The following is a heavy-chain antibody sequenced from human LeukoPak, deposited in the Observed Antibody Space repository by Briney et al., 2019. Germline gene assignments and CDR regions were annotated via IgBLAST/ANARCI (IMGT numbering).Heavy chain of an antibody. CDR1: GFTFSSYA. J-gene: IGHJ3*02. CDR3: AKDKGDTMIVVILGAFDI. V-gene: IGHV3-23*01. Sequence: TGGSLRLSCAASGFTFSSYAMSWVRQAPGKGLKWVSAISGSGGSTYYADSVKGRFTISRDNSKNTLYLQMNSLRAEDTAVYYCAKDKGDTMIVVILGAFDIWGQGTMVTVSS. D-gene: IGHD3-22*01. CDR2: ISGSGGST.